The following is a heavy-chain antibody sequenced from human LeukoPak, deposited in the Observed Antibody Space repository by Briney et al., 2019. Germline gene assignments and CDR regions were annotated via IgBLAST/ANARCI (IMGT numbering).Heavy chain of an antibody. V-gene: IGHV4-61*02. Sequence: ASETLSLTCTVSGGSISSGSYSWSWIRQPAGKGLEWIGRIYSSGSASYNPSLKSRVTISVDTSKNPFSLKLSSVTAADTAVYYCARAVYDFWSGYPISRVFDYWGQGTLVTVSS. J-gene: IGHJ4*02. CDR3: ARAVYDFWSGYPISRVFDY. CDR2: IYSSGSA. D-gene: IGHD3-3*01. CDR1: GGSISSGSYS.